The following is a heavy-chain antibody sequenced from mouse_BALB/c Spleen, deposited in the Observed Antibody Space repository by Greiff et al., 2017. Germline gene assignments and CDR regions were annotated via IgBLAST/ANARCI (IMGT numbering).Heavy chain of an antibody. J-gene: IGHJ2*01. CDR1: GYSITSGYY. D-gene: IGHD2-14*01. CDR3: AREGYRYDVDVDY. CDR2: ISYDGSN. V-gene: IGHV3-6*02. Sequence: VQLKESGPGLVKPSQSLSLTCSVTGYSITSGYYWNWIRQFPGNKLEWMGYISYDGSNNYNPSLKNRISITRDTSKNQFFLKLNSVTTEDTATYYCAREGYRYDVDVDYWGQGTTLTVSS.